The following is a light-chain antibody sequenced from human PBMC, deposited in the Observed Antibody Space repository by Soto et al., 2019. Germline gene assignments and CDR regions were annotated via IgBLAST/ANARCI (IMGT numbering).Light chain of an antibody. CDR1: QGISTY. CDR2: AAS. CDR3: RKYNSAPLT. V-gene: IGKV1-27*01. J-gene: IGKJ4*01. Sequence: DIQMTQSPSSLSAYVGGRVTITCRASQGISTYLTWYQQKPGKVPKLLIYAASTLQSGVPSRFSGSGSGTAFTLTISSLQPEDVATYYCRKYNSAPLTFGGGTKVEIK.